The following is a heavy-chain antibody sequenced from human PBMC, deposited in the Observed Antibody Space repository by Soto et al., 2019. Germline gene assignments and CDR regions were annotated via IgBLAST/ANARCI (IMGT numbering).Heavy chain of an antibody. J-gene: IGHJ5*02. CDR1: GGTFSSYA. V-gene: IGHV1-69*06. D-gene: IGHD1-26*01. CDR2: IIPIFGTA. Sequence: QVQLVQSGAEVKKPGSSVKVSCKASGGTFSSYAISWVRQAPGQGLEWMGGIIPIFGTANYAQKFKGRVTITADKSTSAAYMELSSLRSEDTAVYYCAFRWSYYANPFDPWGQGTLVTVSS. CDR3: AFRWSYYANPFDP.